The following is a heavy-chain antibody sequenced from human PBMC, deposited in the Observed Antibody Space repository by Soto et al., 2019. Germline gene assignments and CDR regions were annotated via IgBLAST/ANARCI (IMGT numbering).Heavy chain of an antibody. CDR2: ITGSGTSI. V-gene: IGHV3-23*01. CDR3: TRVTSNGAHVA. Sequence: EVPVSESGGGLVQPGGSLRLSCAASGFTFSPYAMSWVRQASGKGLEWVSSITGSGTSISYADSVKGRFTISGDKSKNMVYLQMNSLRAEDMAFYYCTRVTSNGAHVAWGQGTLVTVSS. D-gene: IGHD2-8*01. CDR1: GFTFSPYA. J-gene: IGHJ5*02.